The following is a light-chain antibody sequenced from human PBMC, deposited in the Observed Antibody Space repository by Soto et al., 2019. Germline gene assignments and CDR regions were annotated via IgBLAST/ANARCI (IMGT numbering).Light chain of an antibody. CDR3: QQYGGSPWA. J-gene: IGKJ1*01. CDR2: GAS. Sequence: VLTQSPGTLSLSPGERATLSCRASQSVRGDYLAWYQQRPGQAPRLLIYGASSRATDIPDRFSGSGSGTDFTLTISRLEPEDFALYYCQQYGGSPWAFGQGTKVEI. CDR1: QSVRGDY. V-gene: IGKV3-20*01.